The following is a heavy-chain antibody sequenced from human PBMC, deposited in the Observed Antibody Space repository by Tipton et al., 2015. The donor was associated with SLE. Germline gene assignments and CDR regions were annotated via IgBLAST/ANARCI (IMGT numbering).Heavy chain of an antibody. CDR2: IRYDGSNK. Sequence: GSLRLSCAASGFTFSSYGMHWVRQAPGKGLEWVAFIRYDGSNKYYADSVKGRFTISRDNSKNTLYLQMNSLRAEDTAVYYCAKDLGITMVQGSGFDYWGQGTLVTVSS. D-gene: IGHD3-10*01. CDR3: AKDLGITMVQGSGFDY. J-gene: IGHJ4*02. CDR1: GFTFSSYG. V-gene: IGHV3-30*02.